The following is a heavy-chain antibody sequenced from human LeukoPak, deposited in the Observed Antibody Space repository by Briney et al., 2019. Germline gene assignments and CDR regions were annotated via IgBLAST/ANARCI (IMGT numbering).Heavy chain of an antibody. J-gene: IGHJ4*02. CDR3: ASGSIAVSGPLGY. D-gene: IGHD6-19*01. CDR2: IWYDGSNK. CDR1: GFTFSSYG. V-gene: IGHV3-33*01. Sequence: GGSLRLSCAASGFTFSSYGFHWVRQAPGKGLEWVAIIWYDGSNKYYADSVKGRFTISRDNSKNSVYLEMNSLRVEDTALYYCASGSIAVSGPLGYWGQGTLVTVSS.